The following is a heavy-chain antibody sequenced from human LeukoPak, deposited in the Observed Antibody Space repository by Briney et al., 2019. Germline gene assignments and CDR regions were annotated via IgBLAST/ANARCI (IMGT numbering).Heavy chain of an antibody. CDR1: GDSNSSYY. J-gene: IGHJ4*02. V-gene: IGHV4-59*12. CDR2: IYYSGRT. CDR3: ARAVKQWLVPHSDFDY. Sequence: SETLSLTCTVSGDSNSSYYWRWLRQPPGKGGEGSGYIYYSGRTNYSTSLKRRVTISVDTSKKQFSLKRSSVTAPDTAVYYCARAVKQWLVPHSDFDYWGQGTLVTVSS. D-gene: IGHD6-19*01.